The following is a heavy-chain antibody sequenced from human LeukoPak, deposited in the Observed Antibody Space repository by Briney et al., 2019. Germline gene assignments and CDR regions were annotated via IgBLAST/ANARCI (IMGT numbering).Heavy chain of an antibody. D-gene: IGHD2-2*01. J-gene: IGHJ6*03. CDR3: AREGVEASTSGYYHYYMDV. CDR1: GYTFTSYG. CDR2: ISAYNGNT. V-gene: IGHV1-18*01. Sequence: ASVKVSCEASGYTFTSYGISWVRQAPGQGLEWMGWISAYNGNTNYAQKLQGRVTMTTDTSTSTAYMELRSLRSDDTAVYYCAREGVEASTSGYYHYYMDVWGKGTTVAISS.